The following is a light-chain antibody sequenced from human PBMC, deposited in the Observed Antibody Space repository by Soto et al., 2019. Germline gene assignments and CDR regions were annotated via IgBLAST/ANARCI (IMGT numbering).Light chain of an antibody. J-gene: IGKJ4*02. V-gene: IGKV3-15*01. CDR2: GAS. Sequence: EIVMTQSPATLSVSPGEGATLSCRASQTIKRSSLAWYQQKPGQAPRLLIFGASTRVAGIPARFSGSGSGTEFSLTISSLQSEDFAVYYCQQYMNWPTFG. CDR3: QQYMNWPT. CDR1: QTIKRSS.